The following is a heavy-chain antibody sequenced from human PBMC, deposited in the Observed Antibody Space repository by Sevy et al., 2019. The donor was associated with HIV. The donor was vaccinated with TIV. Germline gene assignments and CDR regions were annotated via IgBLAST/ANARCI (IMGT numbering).Heavy chain of an antibody. D-gene: IGHD3-22*01. CDR3: AREGLYYYDSSGYYKLLDV. CDR1: GFTFSSYW. J-gene: IGHJ4*02. Sequence: GGSLRLSCAASGFTFSSYWMSWVRQAPGKGLEWVANIKQDGSEKYYVDSVKGRFTISRDNAKNSLYLPMNSLRAEDTAVYYCAREGLYYYDSSGYYKLLDVWGQGTLGPVSS. CDR2: IKQDGSEK. V-gene: IGHV3-7*03.